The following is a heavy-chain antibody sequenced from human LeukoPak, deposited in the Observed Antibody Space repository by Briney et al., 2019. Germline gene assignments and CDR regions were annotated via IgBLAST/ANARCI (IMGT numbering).Heavy chain of an antibody. CDR1: GYTFTGYY. V-gene: IGHV1-2*02. Sequence: ASVKVSCKASGYTFTGYYMHWVRQAPGQGLEWMGWINPNSGGTNYAQKFQGRVTMTRDTSISTAYMELSRLRSDDTAVYYCARARGSGYPNYYYYGTDVWGQGTTVTVSS. CDR3: ARARGSGYPNYYYYGTDV. D-gene: IGHD5-12*01. J-gene: IGHJ6*02. CDR2: INPNSGGT.